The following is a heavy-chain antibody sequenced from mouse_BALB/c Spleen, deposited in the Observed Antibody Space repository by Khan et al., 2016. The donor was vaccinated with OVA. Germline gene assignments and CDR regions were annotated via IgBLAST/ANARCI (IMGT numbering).Heavy chain of an antibody. D-gene: IGHD4-1*01. J-gene: IGHJ3*01. CDR3: ECHLTGSFAY. CDR1: GFIFSSYS. Sequence: EVELVESGGDLVKPGGSLKLSCAASGFIFSSYSMSWVRQIPDKRLEWVATMSSGGDYTYYPDSVQGRFTISRDNAKNTLYLQMSSLKSEDTAMYYCECHLTGSFAYWGQGTLVTVSA. V-gene: IGHV5-6*01. CDR2: MSSGGDYT.